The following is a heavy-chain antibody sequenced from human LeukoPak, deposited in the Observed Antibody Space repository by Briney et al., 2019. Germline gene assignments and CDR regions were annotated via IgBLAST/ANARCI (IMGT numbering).Heavy chain of an antibody. D-gene: IGHD5-12*01. V-gene: IGHV4-31*03. CDR2: IYYSGST. Sequence: TETLLCTVSGGPNCRVDDHGTWIRQHPGKGLEWIGYIYYSGSTYYNPSLKSRVTISVDTSKNQFSLKLSSVTAADTAVYYWASDHIGVCSSAIRLASLHYWGQGTLVTVSS. J-gene: IGHJ4*02. CDR1: GGPNCRVDDH. CDR3: ASDHIGVCSSAIRLASLHY.